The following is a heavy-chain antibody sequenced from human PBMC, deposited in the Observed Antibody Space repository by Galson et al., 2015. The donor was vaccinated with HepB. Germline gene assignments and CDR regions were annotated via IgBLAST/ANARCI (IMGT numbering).Heavy chain of an antibody. J-gene: IGHJ6*02. D-gene: IGHD3-10*02. CDR1: GYTFTAFY. CDR2: INPESGYT. V-gene: IGHV1-2*02. Sequence: SVKVSCKASGYTFTAFYMHWVRQAPGQGLEWMGWINPESGYTQYAEKLQGRVTITSDTSMSTAYMEVTSLRSDDTAVYFCARDYFRGTYGMDVWGQGTTVTVSS. CDR3: ARDYFRGTYGMDV.